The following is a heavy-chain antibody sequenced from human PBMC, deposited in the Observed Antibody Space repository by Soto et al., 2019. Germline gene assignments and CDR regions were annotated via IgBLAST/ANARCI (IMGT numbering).Heavy chain of an antibody. J-gene: IGHJ3*02. CDR1: GYTFTSYD. Sequence: SVKVSCKASGYTFTSYDINWVRQATGQGLEWMGGIIPIFGTANYAQKFQGRVTITADKSTSTAYMELSSLRSEDTAVYYCARDRVYYDSSGYYLDAFDIWGQGTMVTVSS. CDR2: IIPIFGTA. V-gene: IGHV1-69*06. D-gene: IGHD3-22*01. CDR3: ARDRVYYDSSGYYLDAFDI.